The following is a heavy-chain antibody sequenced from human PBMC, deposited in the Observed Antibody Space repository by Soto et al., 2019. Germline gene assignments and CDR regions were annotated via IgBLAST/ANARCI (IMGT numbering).Heavy chain of an antibody. J-gene: IGHJ4*02. CDR3: ARNAHSSYYFDY. V-gene: IGHV2-26*01. CDR1: GFSLSNARMG. Sequence: QVTLKESGPVLVKPTETLTLTCTVSGFSLSNARMGVSWIRQPPGKALEWLAHIFSNDEKSYSTSLKSRLTIYKDTSKSQVVLTMTNMDPVDTATYYCARNAHSSYYFDYWGQGTLVTVSS. D-gene: IGHD6-6*01. CDR2: IFSNDEK.